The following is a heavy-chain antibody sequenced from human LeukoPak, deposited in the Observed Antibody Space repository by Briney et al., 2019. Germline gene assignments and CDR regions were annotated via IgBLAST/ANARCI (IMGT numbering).Heavy chain of an antibody. Sequence: ASVKVSCKASGYTFTGYYTHWVRQAPGQGLEWMGWINPNSGGTNYAQKFQGRVTMTRDTSISTAYMELSRLRSDDTAVYYCARDRELLPHFDYWDQGTLVTVSS. CDR1: GYTFTGYY. CDR2: INPNSGGT. CDR3: ARDRELLPHFDY. D-gene: IGHD1-26*01. J-gene: IGHJ4*02. V-gene: IGHV1-2*02.